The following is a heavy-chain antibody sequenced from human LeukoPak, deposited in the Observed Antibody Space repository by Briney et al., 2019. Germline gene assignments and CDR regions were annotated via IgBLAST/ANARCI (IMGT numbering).Heavy chain of an antibody. CDR3: ARDYASDY. CDR1: GFTFSRYE. D-gene: IGHD3-10*01. V-gene: IGHV3-48*03. CDR2: NSRSGDTI. Sequence: PGGSLRLSCAASGFTFSRYEMNWVRQAPGKGLEWVSYNSRSGDTIYFADSAKGRFTISRDNAKNSLYLQMSSLRAEDTAVYYCARDYASDYWGQGTLVTVSS. J-gene: IGHJ4*02.